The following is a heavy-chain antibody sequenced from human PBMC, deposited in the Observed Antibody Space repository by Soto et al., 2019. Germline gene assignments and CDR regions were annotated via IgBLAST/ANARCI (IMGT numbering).Heavy chain of an antibody. CDR1: GYSFTSYW. V-gene: IGHV5-51*01. J-gene: IGHJ4*02. CDR3: ARQVNSYRFDY. CDR2: IYPCDSDT. Sequence: GPSLKISCKGSGYSFTSYWIGWVRQMPGKCLEWMGIIYPCDSDTRYSPSFQDQLTISADKSISTAYLQWSSLKASDTAMYYCARQVNSYRFDYWGQGTLGTVSS. D-gene: IGHD5-18*01.